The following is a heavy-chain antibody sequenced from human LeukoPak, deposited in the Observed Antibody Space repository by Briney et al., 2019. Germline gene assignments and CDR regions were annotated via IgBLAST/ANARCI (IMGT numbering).Heavy chain of an antibody. CDR3: ASATGIAAAGRGMYAFDI. V-gene: IGHV3-23*01. Sequence: QPGGSLRLSCAASGFTFSSYAMSWVRQAPGTGLEWVSAISGSGGSTYYADSVKGRFTISRDNSKNTLYLQMNSLRAEDTAVYYCASATGIAAAGRGMYAFDIWGQGTMVTVSS. D-gene: IGHD6-13*01. CDR1: GFTFSSYA. CDR2: ISGSGGST. J-gene: IGHJ3*02.